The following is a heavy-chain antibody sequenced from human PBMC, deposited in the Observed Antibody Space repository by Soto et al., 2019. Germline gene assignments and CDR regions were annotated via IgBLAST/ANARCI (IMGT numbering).Heavy chain of an antibody. CDR1: GGTFSSYA. J-gene: IGHJ6*02. D-gene: IGHD2-2*01. V-gene: IGHV1-69*01. Sequence: QVQLVQSGAEVKKPGSSVKVSCKASGGTFSSYAISWVRQAPGQGLEWMGGIIPISGTANYAQKFQGRVTITADESTSTAYMEPSSLRSDDTAVYYCARSQGSSTSLEIYYYYYYGMDVWGQGTTVTVSS. CDR2: IIPISGTA. CDR3: ARSQGSSTSLEIYYYYYYGMDV.